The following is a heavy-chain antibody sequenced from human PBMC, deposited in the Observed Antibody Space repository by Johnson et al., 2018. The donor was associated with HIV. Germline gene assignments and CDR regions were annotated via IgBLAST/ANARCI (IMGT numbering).Heavy chain of an antibody. Sequence: QMLLVESGGGVVHPGRSLRLSCAASGFTFSSYAMHWVRQAPGKGLEWVAVISYDGSNKYYADSVKGRFIISRDNSENTLYLQMNSLRAEDTAVYYCASGYYDSSGYYPDAFDIWGQGTMVTVSS. CDR1: GFTFSSYA. V-gene: IGHV3-30-3*01. CDR3: ASGYYDSSGYYPDAFDI. J-gene: IGHJ3*02. D-gene: IGHD3-22*01. CDR2: ISYDGSNK.